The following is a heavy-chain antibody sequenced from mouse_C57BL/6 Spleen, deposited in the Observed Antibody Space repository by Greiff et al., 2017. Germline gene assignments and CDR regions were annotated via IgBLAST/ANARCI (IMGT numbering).Heavy chain of an antibody. V-gene: IGHV1-82*01. D-gene: IGHD2-3*01. CDR3: AREGDGYSYAMDD. CDR2: IYPGDGDT. CDR1: GYAFSSSW. Sequence: QVQLKESGPELVKPGASVKISCKASGYAFSSSWMNWVKQRPGKGLEWIGRIYPGDGDTNYNGKFKGKATLTADKSASTAYMQLSSLTSEDSAVYFCAREGDGYSYAMDDWGQGTSVTVSA. J-gene: IGHJ4*01.